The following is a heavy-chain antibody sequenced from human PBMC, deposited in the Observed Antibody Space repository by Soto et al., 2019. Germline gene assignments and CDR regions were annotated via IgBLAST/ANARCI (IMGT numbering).Heavy chain of an antibody. Sequence: GGSLRLSCAASGFTFDDYAMHWVRQAPGKGLEWVSGISWNSGSIGYADSVKGRFTISRDNAKNSLYLQMNSLRAEDTALYYCASSGRLYYYGMDVWGQGTTVTVSS. CDR1: GFTFDDYA. CDR3: ASSGRLYYYGMDV. V-gene: IGHV3-9*01. CDR2: ISWNSGSI. J-gene: IGHJ6*02.